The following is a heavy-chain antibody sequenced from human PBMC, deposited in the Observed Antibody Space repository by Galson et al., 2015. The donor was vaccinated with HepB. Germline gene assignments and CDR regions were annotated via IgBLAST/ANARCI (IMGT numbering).Heavy chain of an antibody. V-gene: IGHV1-3*01. CDR2: INAGNGNT. Sequence: SVKVSCKASGYTFTSYAMHWVRQAPGQRLEWMGWINAGNGNTKYSQKFQGRVTITRDTSASTAYMELSSLRSEDTAVYYCAREALSMVRGVIITSWFDPWGQGTLVTVSS. CDR3: AREALSMVRGVIITSWFDP. D-gene: IGHD3-10*01. J-gene: IGHJ5*02. CDR1: GYTFTSYA.